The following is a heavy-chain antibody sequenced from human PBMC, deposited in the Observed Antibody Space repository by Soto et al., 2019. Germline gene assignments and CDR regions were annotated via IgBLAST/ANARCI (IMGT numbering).Heavy chain of an antibody. J-gene: IGHJ6*02. CDR2: IIPIFGTA. V-gene: IGHV1-69*13. D-gene: IGHD3-10*01. CDR3: ARGRSSSYYGMDV. CDR1: GGTFSSYA. Sequence: GASVRVSCKASGGTFSSYAISWVRQAPGQGLEWMGGIIPIFGTANYAQKFQGRVTITADESTSTAYMELSSLRSEDTAVYYCARGRSSSYYGMDVWGQGTTVTVSS.